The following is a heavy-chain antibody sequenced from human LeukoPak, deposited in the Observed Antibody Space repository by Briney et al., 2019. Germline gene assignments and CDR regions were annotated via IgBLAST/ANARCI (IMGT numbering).Heavy chain of an antibody. V-gene: IGHV1-46*01. D-gene: IGHD5-18*01. CDR1: GYTFTSYY. Sequence: ASVKVSCKASGYTFTSYYMHWVRQAPGQGLEWMGIINPSGGSTSYAQKFQGRVTMTRDMSTSTVYMELSSLRSEDTAVYYCARDLFGLYSYGYMDYWGQGTLVTVSS. J-gene: IGHJ4*02. CDR3: ARDLFGLYSYGYMDY. CDR2: INPSGGST.